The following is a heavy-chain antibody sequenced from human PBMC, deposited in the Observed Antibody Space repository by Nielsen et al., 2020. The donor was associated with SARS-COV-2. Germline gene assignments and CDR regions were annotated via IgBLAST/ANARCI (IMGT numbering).Heavy chain of an antibody. J-gene: IGHJ6*02. Sequence: GESLKISCAASGFTFSSYAMSWVRQAPGKGLEWVSVIYSGGSTYYADSVKGRFTISRDNSKNTLYLQMNSLRAEDTAVYYCARDRGFLEWLFPVPPDYGMDVWGQGTTVTVSS. D-gene: IGHD3-3*01. CDR1: GFTFSSYA. CDR3: ARDRGFLEWLFPVPPDYGMDV. CDR2: IYSGGST. V-gene: IGHV3-53*01.